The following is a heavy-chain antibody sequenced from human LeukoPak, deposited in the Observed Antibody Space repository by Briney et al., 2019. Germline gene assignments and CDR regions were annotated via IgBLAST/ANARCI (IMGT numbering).Heavy chain of an antibody. CDR3: ARLVGDGYSYGESDAFDI. CDR2: IYHSGST. J-gene: IGHJ3*02. Sequence: PSGTLSLTCAVSGGSISSSNWWSWVRQPPGKGLEWIGEIYHSGSTNYNPSLKSRVTISVDKSKNQFSLKLSSVTAADTAVYYCARLVGDGYSYGESDAFDIWGQGTMVTVSS. CDR1: GGSISSSNW. D-gene: IGHD5-18*01. V-gene: IGHV4-4*02.